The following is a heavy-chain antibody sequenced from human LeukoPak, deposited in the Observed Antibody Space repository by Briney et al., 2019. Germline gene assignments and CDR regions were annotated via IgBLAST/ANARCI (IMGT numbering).Heavy chain of an antibody. CDR3: ARLPLSNRWFDP. V-gene: IGHV4-34*01. CDR1: GGSFSGYY. CDR2: INHSGST. Sequence: DPSETLSPTCAVYGGSFSGYYWSWIRQPPGKGLEWIGEINHSGSTNYNPSLKSRVTISVDTSKNQFSLKLSSVTAADTAVYYCARLPLSNRWFDPWGQGTLVTVSS. J-gene: IGHJ5*02. D-gene: IGHD2/OR15-2a*01.